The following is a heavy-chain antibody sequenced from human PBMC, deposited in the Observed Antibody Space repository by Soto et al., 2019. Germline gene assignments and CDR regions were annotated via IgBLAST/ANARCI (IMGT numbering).Heavy chain of an antibody. CDR1: GFTVSSNY. CDR2: IYSGGST. Sequence: GGSLRLSCAASGFTVSSNYMSWVRQAPGKGLEWVSVIYSGGSTYYADSVKGRFTISRDNSKNTLYLQMNSLRAEDTAVYYCARAYDYIWGSYRYYFDYWGQGTLVTVSS. V-gene: IGHV3-66*01. CDR3: ARAYDYIWGSYRYYFDY. D-gene: IGHD3-16*02. J-gene: IGHJ4*02.